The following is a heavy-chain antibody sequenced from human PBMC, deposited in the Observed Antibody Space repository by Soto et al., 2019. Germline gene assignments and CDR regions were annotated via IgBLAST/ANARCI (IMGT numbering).Heavy chain of an antibody. D-gene: IGHD1-26*01. J-gene: IGHJ4*02. CDR3: AKDLHSGSYYFDY. Sequence: GGSLRLSCAVSGFTFSSYGMHWVRQAPGKGLEWVAVISYDGSYKYYADSVKGRFTISRDNSKNTLYLQMNSLRAEDTAVYYCAKDLHSGSYYFDYWGQGTLVTVSS. CDR1: GFTFSSYG. V-gene: IGHV3-30*18. CDR2: ISYDGSYK.